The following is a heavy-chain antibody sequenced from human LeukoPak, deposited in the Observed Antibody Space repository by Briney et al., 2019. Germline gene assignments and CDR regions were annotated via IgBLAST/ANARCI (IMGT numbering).Heavy chain of an antibody. CDR2: IYYSGST. Sequence: PSETLSLTCTVSGYSISSGYYWGWIRQPPGKGLEWIGSIYYSGSTNYNPSLKSRVTISVDTSKNQFSLKLSFVAAANTAVYYCARVRSPFQHWGQGTLVTVSS. V-gene: IGHV4-38-2*02. CDR3: ARVRSPFQH. J-gene: IGHJ1*01. CDR1: GYSISSGYY.